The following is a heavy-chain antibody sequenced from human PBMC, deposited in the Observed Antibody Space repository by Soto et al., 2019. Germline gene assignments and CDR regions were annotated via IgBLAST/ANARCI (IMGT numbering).Heavy chain of an antibody. D-gene: IGHD6-13*01. CDR1: GYTFTSYD. CDR3: TRGVAADL. Sequence: QVQLVQSGAEVKKPGASVKVSCKASGYTFTSYDIHWVRQATGQGLEWMGWMNPNSGNTGYAQEVQGRITMTRDTSVSTAYMELSSLRSEDTAVYYCTRGVAADLWGQGTLVTVSS. V-gene: IGHV1-8*01. J-gene: IGHJ5*02. CDR2: MNPNSGNT.